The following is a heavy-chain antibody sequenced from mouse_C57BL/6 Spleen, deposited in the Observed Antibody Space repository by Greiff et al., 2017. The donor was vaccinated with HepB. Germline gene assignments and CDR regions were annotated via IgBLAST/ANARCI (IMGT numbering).Heavy chain of an antibody. J-gene: IGHJ4*01. CDR2: IDPSDSET. V-gene: IGHV1-52*01. CDR3: ARTDGYDADAMDY. CDR1: GYTFTSYW. Sequence: QVQLQQPGAELVRPGSSVKLSCKASGYTFTSYWMHWVKQRPIQGLEWIGNIDPSDSETHYNQKFKDKATLTVDKSSSTAYMQRSSLTSEDSAVYYCARTDGYDADAMDYWGQGTSVTVSS. D-gene: IGHD2-2*01.